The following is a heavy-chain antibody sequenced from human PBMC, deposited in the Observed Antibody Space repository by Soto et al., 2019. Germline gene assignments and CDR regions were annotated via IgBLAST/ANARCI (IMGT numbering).Heavy chain of an antibody. CDR1: GDSISSDNYF. CDR3: AREFNVLALSDAFDI. V-gene: IGHV4-30-4*01. D-gene: IGHD3-3*01. CDR2: ISNRGTP. Sequence: QVQLQESGPGLVKPSQTLSLICTVSGDSISSDNYFWSWIRQPPGQGLEWIGYISNRGTPYYNPSLKSRVTISIDTSKNRFSLYMYSVTAADTAVYYCAREFNVLALSDAFDIWGQGTMVTVSS. J-gene: IGHJ3*02.